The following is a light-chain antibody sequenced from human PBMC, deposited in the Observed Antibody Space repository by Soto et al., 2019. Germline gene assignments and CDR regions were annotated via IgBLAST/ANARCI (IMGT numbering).Light chain of an antibody. J-gene: IGKJ1*01. CDR3: QQYGSSPRT. CDR1: QSVSSSY. Sequence: EIVLTQSPGTLSLSPWERDTLSCRASQSVSSSYLAWYQQKPGQAPRLLIYGASSRATGIPDRFSGSGSGTDFTLTISRLEPEDFAVYYCQQYGSSPRTFGQGTKVDIK. CDR2: GAS. V-gene: IGKV3-20*01.